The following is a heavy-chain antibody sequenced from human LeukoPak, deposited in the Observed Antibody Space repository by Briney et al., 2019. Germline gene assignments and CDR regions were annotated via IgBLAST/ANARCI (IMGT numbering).Heavy chain of an antibody. CDR3: AKDCSGGSCYPSD. J-gene: IGHJ4*02. Sequence: PGRSLRLSCAASGFTFSSYGMHWVRQAPGKGLEWVAVIWYDGSNKYYADSVKGRFTISRDNSKNTLYLQMNSLRAEDTAVYYCAKDCSGGSCYPSDWGQGTLVTVSS. CDR2: IWYDGSNK. CDR1: GFTFSSYG. D-gene: IGHD2-15*01. V-gene: IGHV3-33*06.